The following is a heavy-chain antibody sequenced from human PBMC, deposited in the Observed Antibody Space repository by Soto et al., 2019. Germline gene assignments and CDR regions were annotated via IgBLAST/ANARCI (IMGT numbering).Heavy chain of an antibody. D-gene: IGHD3-22*01. V-gene: IGHV4-39*01. CDR1: GGSISSSSYY. J-gene: IGHJ5*02. Sequence: SETLSLTCTVSGGSISSSSYYWGWIRQPPGKGLEWIGSIYYSGSTYYNPSLKSRVTISVDTSKNQFSLKLSSVTAADTAVYYCVGRLLLRMKINWFDPWGQGTLVTVSS. CDR2: IYYSGST. CDR3: VGRLLLRMKINWFDP.